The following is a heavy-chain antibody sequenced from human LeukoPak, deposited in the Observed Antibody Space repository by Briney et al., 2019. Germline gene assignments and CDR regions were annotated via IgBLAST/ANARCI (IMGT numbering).Heavy chain of an antibody. D-gene: IGHD2-2*01. CDR3: CTSNYYYYYMDV. V-gene: IGHV1-24*01. CDR1: GYTLTELS. CDR2: FDPEDGET. Sequence: ASVKVSCKVSGYTLTELSMHWVRQAPGKGLEWMGGFDPEDGETIYAQKFQGRVTMTEDTSTDTAYMELSSLRSEDTAVYYCCTSNYYYYYMDVWGKGTTVTLSS. J-gene: IGHJ6*03.